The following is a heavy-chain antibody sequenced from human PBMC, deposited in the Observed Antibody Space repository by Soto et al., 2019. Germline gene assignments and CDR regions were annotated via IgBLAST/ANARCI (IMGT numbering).Heavy chain of an antibody. CDR2: VSSDGSNK. CDR1: GVTFSSYA. CDR3: VADDIPESGTTPHF. V-gene: IGHV3-30-3*01. J-gene: IGHJ4*02. Sequence: QVQLVESGGGVVQPGLSLRLSCAASGVTFSSYAMHWVRQAPGQGLEWVAVVSSDGSNKYYADYVKGRFTISRDNSKNTMCLQMNSLRPEYTAVHYGVADDIPESGTTPHFWGLGTLVTVSS. D-gene: IGHD1-7*01.